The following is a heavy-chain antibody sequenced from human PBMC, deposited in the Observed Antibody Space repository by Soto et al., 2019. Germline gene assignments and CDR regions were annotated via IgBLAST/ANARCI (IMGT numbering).Heavy chain of an antibody. J-gene: IGHJ4*02. D-gene: IGHD3-22*01. Sequence: QVQLVESGGGVVQPGRSLRLSCAASGFTFSSYGMHWVRQAPGKGLEWVAVISYDGSNKYYADSVKGRFTISRDNSKNTLYLQMNSLRAEDTAVYYCAKDHNGTYYYDSSGYYPDYWGQGTLVTVSS. CDR1: GFTFSSYG. CDR2: ISYDGSNK. CDR3: AKDHNGTYYYDSSGYYPDY. V-gene: IGHV3-30*18.